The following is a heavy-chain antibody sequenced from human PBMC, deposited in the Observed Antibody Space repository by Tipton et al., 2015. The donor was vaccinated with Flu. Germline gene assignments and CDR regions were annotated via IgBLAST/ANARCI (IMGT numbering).Heavy chain of an antibody. CDR2: IYPGDSDT. Sequence: QLVQSGAEVKKPGESLKISCKGSGYSFTSYWIGWVRQMPGKGLEWMGIIYPGDSDTRYSPSFQGQVTISADKSISTAYLQWSSLKASDTAMYYCASSYYYDSSGYYPFDYWGQGTLVTVSS. V-gene: IGHV5-51*01. CDR1: GYSFTSYW. CDR3: ASSYYYDSSGYYPFDY. D-gene: IGHD3-22*01. J-gene: IGHJ4*02.